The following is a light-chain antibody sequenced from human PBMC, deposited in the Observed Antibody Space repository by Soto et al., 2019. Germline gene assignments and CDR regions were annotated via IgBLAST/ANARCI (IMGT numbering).Light chain of an antibody. CDR2: GAS. CDR1: QSVTNSY. V-gene: IGKV3-20*01. Sequence: EILMTQSPATLSVSPGQRATLSCRASQSVTNSYLACYQQKPGQAPRLLIYGASSRATGIPDRFSGSGSGTDFTLTINSLEPEDFAVYYCQQYGSSPLTFGGGTKVDIK. J-gene: IGKJ4*01. CDR3: QQYGSSPLT.